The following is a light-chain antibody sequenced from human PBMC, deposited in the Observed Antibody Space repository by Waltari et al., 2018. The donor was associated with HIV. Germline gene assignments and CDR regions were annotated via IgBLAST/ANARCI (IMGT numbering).Light chain of an antibody. CDR2: DDS. CDR1: NIGSES. CDR3: QVWDSSSDRYV. V-gene: IGLV3-21*02. Sequence: SYVLTQPPSVSVAPGQTAGITCGGNNIGSESVHWYQQKPGQAPVVVVYDDSDRPSGIPERFSGSNSGNTATLTVSRVEAGDEADYYCQVWDSSSDRYVFGTGTKVTVL. J-gene: IGLJ1*01.